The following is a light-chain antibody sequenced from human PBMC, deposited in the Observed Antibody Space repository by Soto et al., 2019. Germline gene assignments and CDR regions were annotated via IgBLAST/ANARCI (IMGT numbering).Light chain of an antibody. J-gene: IGKJ4*01. CDR3: LQDYNYPFT. Sequence: DIQMAQSPSTLSGSVGDRVTITCRASQTISSWLAWYQQKPGKAPKLLIYKASTLKSGVPSRFSGSGSGTDFTLTITSLQPEDFATYYCLQDYNYPFTFGGGTKVDI. CDR2: KAS. CDR1: QTISSW. V-gene: IGKV1-5*03.